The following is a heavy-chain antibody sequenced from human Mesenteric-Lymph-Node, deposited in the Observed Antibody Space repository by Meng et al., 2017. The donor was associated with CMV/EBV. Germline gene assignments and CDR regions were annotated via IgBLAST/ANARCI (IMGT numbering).Heavy chain of an antibody. CDR1: GGTFSSYA. D-gene: IGHD3-16*01. CDR3: AKAHYDYQLLSPFDP. J-gene: IGHJ5*02. CDR2: IIPIFGTA. V-gene: IGHV1-69*05. Sequence: SVKVSCKASGGTFSSYAISWVRQAPGQGLEWMGGIIPIFGTANYAQKFQGRVTITTDESTSTAYMELSSLRSEDTAVYYCAKAHYDYQLLSPFDPWGQGTLVTVSS.